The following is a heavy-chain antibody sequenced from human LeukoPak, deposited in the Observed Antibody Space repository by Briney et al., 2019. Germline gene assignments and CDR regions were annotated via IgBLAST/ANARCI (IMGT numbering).Heavy chain of an antibody. CDR1: GFTFSVD. CDR3: ATGPYCGSETSGY. CDR2: LSYDGTNK. D-gene: IGHD3-10*01. Sequence: GGSLRLSCAASGFTFSVDIHWVRQAPGKGLEWVSVLSYDGTNKYYADSVKGRFSISRDNSKNTASLQMNSLRDEDTAVYCCATGPYCGSETSGYWGRGTLVTVSS. V-gene: IGHV3-33*01. J-gene: IGHJ4*02.